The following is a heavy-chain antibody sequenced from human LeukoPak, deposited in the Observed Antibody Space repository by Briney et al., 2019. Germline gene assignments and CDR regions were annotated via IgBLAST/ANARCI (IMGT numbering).Heavy chain of an antibody. Sequence: GGSLRLSCAASGFTFSSYAMSWVRQAPGKGLEWVSAISGSGGSTYYADSVKGRFTISRDNAKNSLYLQMNSLRAEDTAVYYCARSGSGYVQHWGQGTLVTVSS. CDR1: GFTFSSYA. CDR3: ARSGSGYVQH. V-gene: IGHV3-23*01. J-gene: IGHJ1*01. CDR2: ISGSGGST. D-gene: IGHD5-12*01.